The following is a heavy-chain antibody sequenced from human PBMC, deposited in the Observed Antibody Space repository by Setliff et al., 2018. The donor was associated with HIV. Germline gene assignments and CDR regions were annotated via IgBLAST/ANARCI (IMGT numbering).Heavy chain of an antibody. V-gene: IGHV4-39*01. CDR2: VYYSGGT. J-gene: IGHJ4*02. D-gene: IGHD5-12*01. CDR3: ARLGGSGYDFRGYFDY. Sequence: PSETLSLTCTVSGGSVSDTSYYWGWIRQPPGKGLEWLANVYYSGGTYYNPSLNSRVTISVDTSRNQFSLKLTSVTAADTALYFCARLGGSGYDFRGYFDYWGQGKLVTVS. CDR1: GGSVSDTSYY.